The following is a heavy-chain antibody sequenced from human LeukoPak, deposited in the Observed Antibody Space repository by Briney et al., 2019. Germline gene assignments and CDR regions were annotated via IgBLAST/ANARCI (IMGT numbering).Heavy chain of an antibody. CDR3: AVISSSFTT. Sequence: ASVKVSCKASGGTFRSFAISWVRQAPGQGLEWMGWISAYNGNTNYAQKLQGRVTMTTDTSTSTAYMELRSLRSDDTAVYYCAVISSSFTTWGQGTLVTVSS. CDR2: ISAYNGNT. J-gene: IGHJ4*02. CDR1: GGTFRSFA. D-gene: IGHD6-6*01. V-gene: IGHV1-18*01.